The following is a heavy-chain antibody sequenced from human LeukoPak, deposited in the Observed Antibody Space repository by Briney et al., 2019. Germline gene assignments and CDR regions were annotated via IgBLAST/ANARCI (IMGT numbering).Heavy chain of an antibody. CDR1: GYSFTSYW. J-gene: IGHJ4*02. V-gene: IGHV5-51*01. CDR3: ARLDDSSGYYSALGY. D-gene: IGHD3-22*01. CDR2: IYPGDSDT. Sequence: GASLKISCKGSGYSFTSYWIGWVRQMPGKGLEWMGIIYPGDSDTRYSPSFQGQVTISADKSISTAYLQWSSLKASDTAMYYCARLDDSSGYYSALGYWGQGTLVTVSS.